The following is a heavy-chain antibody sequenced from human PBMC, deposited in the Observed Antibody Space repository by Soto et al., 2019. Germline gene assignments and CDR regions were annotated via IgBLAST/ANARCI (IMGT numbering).Heavy chain of an antibody. CDR2: ITHSGST. V-gene: IGHV4-34*01. J-gene: IGHJ4*02. CDR1: GGSFSGYY. D-gene: IGHD2-21*02. Sequence: SETLSLTCAVYGGSFSGYYWNWIRQPPGKGLEWIGEITHSGSTNYNPSLKSRVTISIDTSKNQFSLKLSSVTAADTAVYYCARMTFDDYFDYWGQGTLVTVSS. CDR3: ARMTFDDYFDY.